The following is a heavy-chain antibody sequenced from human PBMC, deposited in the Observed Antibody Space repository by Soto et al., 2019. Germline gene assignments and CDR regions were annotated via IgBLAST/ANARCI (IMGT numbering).Heavy chain of an antibody. CDR2: ISYDGSNK. J-gene: IGHJ3*02. V-gene: IGHV3-30*18. Sequence: WGSLRLSCAASGFTFSSYGMHWVRQAPCKGLEWVAFISYDGSNKYYADSVKGRFTISRDNSKNTLYLQMNSLRAEDTAVYYCAKDMGYDYVLTDFDIWGQGTMVTVSS. CDR1: GFTFSSYG. D-gene: IGHD5-12*01. CDR3: AKDMGYDYVLTDFDI.